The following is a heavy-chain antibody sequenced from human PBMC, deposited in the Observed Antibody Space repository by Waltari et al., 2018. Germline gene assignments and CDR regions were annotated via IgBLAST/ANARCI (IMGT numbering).Heavy chain of an antibody. CDR3: AKTGRGKAVAGTWVGSLLDY. CDR1: GFTFSSYA. V-gene: IGHV3-23*01. Sequence: EVQLLESGGGLVQPGGSLRLSCAASGFTFSSYAMSWVRQAPGKGLEWVSAISGRGGRTYYADSVKGRFTISRDNSKNTLYLQMNSLRAEDTAVYYCAKTGRGKAVAGTWVGSLLDYWGQGTLVTVSS. CDR2: ISGRGGRT. D-gene: IGHD6-19*01. J-gene: IGHJ4*02.